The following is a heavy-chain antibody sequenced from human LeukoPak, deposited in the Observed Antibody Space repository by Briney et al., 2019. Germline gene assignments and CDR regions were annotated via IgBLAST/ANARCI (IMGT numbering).Heavy chain of an antibody. CDR1: GFTFSSYS. V-gene: IGHV3-23*01. D-gene: IGHD3-10*01. J-gene: IGHJ4*02. CDR3: AKGDLTYYYGSGSYQ. Sequence: GGSLRLSCAASGFTFSSYSMNWVRQAPGKGLEWVSAISGSGGSTYYADSVKGRFTISRDNSKNTLYLQMNSLRAEDTAVYYCAKGDLTYYYGSGSYQWGQGTLVTVSS. CDR2: ISGSGGST.